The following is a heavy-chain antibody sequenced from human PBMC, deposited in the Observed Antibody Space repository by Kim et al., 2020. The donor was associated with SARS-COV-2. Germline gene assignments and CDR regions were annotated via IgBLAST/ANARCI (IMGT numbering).Heavy chain of an antibody. J-gene: IGHJ6*02. V-gene: IGHV1-24*01. D-gene: IGHD6-13*01. CDR2: FDPEDGET. CDR1: GYTLTELS. CDR3: ATGIAASGYYYYYGMDV. Sequence: ASVKVSCKVSGYTLTELSMHWVRQAPGKGLEWMGGFDPEDGETIYAQKFQGRVTMTEDTSTDTAYMELSSLRSEDTAVYYCATGIAASGYYYYYGMDVCGQGATVPVSS.